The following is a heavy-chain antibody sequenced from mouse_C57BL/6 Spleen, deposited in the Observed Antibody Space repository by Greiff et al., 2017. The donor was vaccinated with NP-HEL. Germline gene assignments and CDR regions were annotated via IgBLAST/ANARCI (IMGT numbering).Heavy chain of an antibody. CDR2: ISSGSSTI. D-gene: IGHD2-13*01. V-gene: IGHV5-17*01. J-gene: IGHJ3*01. CDR1: GFTFSDYG. Sequence: EVKLVESGGGLVKPGGSLKLSCAASGFTFSDYGMHWVRQAPEKGLEWVAYISSGSSTIYYADTVKGRFTLSRDNAKYTLFLQMTSLRSEDTAMYYCARGRKLTCEGWFAYWGQGTLVTVSA. CDR3: ARGRKLTCEGWFAY.